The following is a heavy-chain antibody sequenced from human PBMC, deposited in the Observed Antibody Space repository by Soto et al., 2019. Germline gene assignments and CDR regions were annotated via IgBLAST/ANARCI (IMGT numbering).Heavy chain of an antibody. J-gene: IGHJ5*02. CDR3: ASFRYRSGLGIFDP. Sequence: SETLSLTCTVSGGSISSYYWSWIRQPPGKGLEWIGYIYYSVSTNYNPSLKSRVTISVDTSKNQFSLKLSSVTAADTAVYYCASFRYRSGLGIFDPWGQGTLVTVSS. CDR1: GGSISSYY. D-gene: IGHD6-19*01. V-gene: IGHV4-59*01. CDR2: IYYSVST.